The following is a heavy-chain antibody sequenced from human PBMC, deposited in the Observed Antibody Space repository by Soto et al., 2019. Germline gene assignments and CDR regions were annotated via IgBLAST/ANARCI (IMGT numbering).Heavy chain of an antibody. CDR1: GFSLSTSGVG. D-gene: IGHD5-18*01. CDR2: IYWDDDE. Sequence: SGPTLVNPGQTLTLTCTFSGFSLSTSGVGVGWVRQPPGKALEWVALIYWDDDERYNPSLKNRLTITKDTSKNLVVLTMTNMDRVDTATYFCVHAGRNNYGYWYYFDYWGQGAQVTVSS. V-gene: IGHV2-5*02. CDR3: VHAGRNNYGYWYYFDY. J-gene: IGHJ4*02.